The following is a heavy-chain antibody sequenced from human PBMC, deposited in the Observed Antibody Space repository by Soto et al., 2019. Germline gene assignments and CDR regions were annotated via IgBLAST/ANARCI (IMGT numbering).Heavy chain of an antibody. CDR2: INPNSGGT. J-gene: IGHJ3*02. V-gene: IGHV1-2*04. Sequence: GASVKVSCKASGYTFTGYYMHWVRQAPGQGLEWMGWINPNSGGTNYAQKFQGWVTMTRDTSISTAYMELSRLRSDDTAVYYCAREQVNYDILTGYYKGAFDIWGQGTMVTVSS. CDR3: AREQVNYDILTGYYKGAFDI. CDR1: GYTFTGYY. D-gene: IGHD3-9*01.